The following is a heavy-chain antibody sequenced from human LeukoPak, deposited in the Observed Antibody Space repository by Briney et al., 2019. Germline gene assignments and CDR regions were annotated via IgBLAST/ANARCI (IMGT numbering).Heavy chain of an antibody. Sequence: GGSLRLSCVASGFTFSTYGMSWVRQAPGKGLEWVSAITSSGTSTFYADSVKGRFTFSRDNSKNTLYLQMNSLRAEDTAVYYCAKLLTYSGSYSPFDYWGQGTLVTVSS. J-gene: IGHJ4*02. D-gene: IGHD1-26*01. CDR1: GFTFSTYG. V-gene: IGHV3-23*01. CDR3: AKLLTYSGSYSPFDY. CDR2: ITSSGTST.